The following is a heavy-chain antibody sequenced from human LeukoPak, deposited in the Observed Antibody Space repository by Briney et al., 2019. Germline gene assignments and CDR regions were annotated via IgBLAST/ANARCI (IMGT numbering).Heavy chain of an antibody. V-gene: IGHV3-9*01. CDR3: AKDRSYYDILTGYWDFDY. CDR2: ISWNSGSI. D-gene: IGHD3-9*01. J-gene: IGHJ4*02. CDR1: GFTFDDYA. Sequence: GGSLRLSCAASGFTFDDYAMHWVRQAPGKGLEWVSGISWNSGSIGYADSVKGRFTISRDNAKNSLYLQMNGLSAEDTAVYYCAKDRSYYDILTGYWDFDYWGQGTLVTVSS.